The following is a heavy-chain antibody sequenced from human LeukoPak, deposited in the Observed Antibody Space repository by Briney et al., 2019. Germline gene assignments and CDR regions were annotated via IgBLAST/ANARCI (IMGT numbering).Heavy chain of an antibody. CDR3: ARDRAREYYYDSSGYYEGFDY. CDR1: GGSISSYY. J-gene: IGHJ4*02. D-gene: IGHD3-22*01. CDR2: IYYSGST. Sequence: SETLSLTCTVSGGSISSYYWSWIRQPPGKGLEWIGYIYYSGSTNYNPSLKSRVTISVDTSKNQFSLKLSSVTAADTAVYYCARDRAREYYYDSSGYYEGFDYWGQGTLVTVSS. V-gene: IGHV4-59*12.